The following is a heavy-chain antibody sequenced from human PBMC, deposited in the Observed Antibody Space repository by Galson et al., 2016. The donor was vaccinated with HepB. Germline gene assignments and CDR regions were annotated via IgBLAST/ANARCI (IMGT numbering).Heavy chain of an antibody. D-gene: IGHD5-24*01. CDR2: ISSSSSYT. CDR1: GFIFSDYY. CDR3: ARDGREMVAFDY. J-gene: IGHJ4*02. V-gene: IGHV3-11*06. Sequence: SLRLSCAASGFIFSDYYMSWIRQAPGKGLEWVSKISSSSSYTNYADSVKGRFTISRDNAKNSLYLQMNSLRDEDTAVYYCARDGREMVAFDYWGQGTLVTVSS.